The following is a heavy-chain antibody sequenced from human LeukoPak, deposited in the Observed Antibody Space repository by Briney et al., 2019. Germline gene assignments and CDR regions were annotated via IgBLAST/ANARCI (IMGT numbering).Heavy chain of an antibody. CDR1: VGSVSSTNW. Sequence: PSETLSLTCGGPVGSVSSTNWRTCIRQPPGKGLEWIGEVHLDGRTNFNPSLKSRLTMSVDLSENHVSLKLTSVAAAATAVFYCATEGRFYPPLEYSGQGTLVTVSS. V-gene: IGHV4-4*02. CDR2: VHLDGRT. CDR3: ATEGRFYPPLEY. J-gene: IGHJ4*02.